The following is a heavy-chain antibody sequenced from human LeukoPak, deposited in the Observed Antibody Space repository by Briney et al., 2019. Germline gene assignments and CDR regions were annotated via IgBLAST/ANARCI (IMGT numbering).Heavy chain of an antibody. CDR2: ISGSGGST. V-gene: IGHV3-23*01. CDR3: ANSGRGSGADFWSGYKDY. CDR1: GFTFSSYA. J-gene: IGHJ4*02. Sequence: PGGSLRLSCAASGFTFSSYAMSWVRQAPGKGLEWVSAISGSGGSTYYADSVKGRFTISRDNSKDTLYLQMNSLRAEDTAVYYCANSGRGSGADFWSGYKDYWGQGTLVTVSS. D-gene: IGHD3-3*01.